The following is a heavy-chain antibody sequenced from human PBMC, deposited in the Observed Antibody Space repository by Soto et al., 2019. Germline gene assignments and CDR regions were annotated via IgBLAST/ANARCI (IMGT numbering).Heavy chain of an antibody. J-gene: IGHJ4*02. CDR3: AKPLRGATTFGY. V-gene: IGHV3-30*18. D-gene: IGHD1-26*01. CDR1: GFTFSSYG. Sequence: GGSLRLSCAASGFTFSSYGMHWVRQAPGKGLEWVAVISYDGSNKYYADSVKGRFTISRDNSKNTLYLQMNSLRAEDTAVYYCAKPLRGATTFGYWGQGTLVTVSS. CDR2: ISYDGSNK.